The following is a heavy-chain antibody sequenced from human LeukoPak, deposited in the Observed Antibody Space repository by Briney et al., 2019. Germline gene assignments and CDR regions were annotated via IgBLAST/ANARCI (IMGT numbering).Heavy chain of an antibody. CDR3: ARAMLTQLRFLEWYLDY. CDR2: INPNSGGT. CDR1: GYTFTNYY. J-gene: IGHJ4*02. V-gene: IGHV1-2*06. Sequence: ASVKVSCKASGYTFTNYYIHWVRQAPGQGLEWMGRINPNSGGTNYAQKFQGRVTMTRDTSISTAYMELSRLRSDDTAVYYCARAMLTQLRFLEWYLDYWGQGTLVTVSS. D-gene: IGHD3-3*01.